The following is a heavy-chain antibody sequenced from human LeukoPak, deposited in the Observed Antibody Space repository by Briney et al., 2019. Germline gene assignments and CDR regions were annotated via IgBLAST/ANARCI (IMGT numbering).Heavy chain of an antibody. D-gene: IGHD3-3*01. CDR2: IYYSGST. J-gene: IGHJ3*02. CDR3: ARAGIWSGYYSAFDI. CDR1: GGSISSYY. Sequence: PSETLSLTCTVSGGSISSYYWSWIRQPPGKGLEWIGYIYYSGSTNYNPSLKSRVTISVDTSKNQFSLKLSSVTAADTAVYYCARAGIWSGYYSAFDIWGQGTMVTVSS. V-gene: IGHV4-59*01.